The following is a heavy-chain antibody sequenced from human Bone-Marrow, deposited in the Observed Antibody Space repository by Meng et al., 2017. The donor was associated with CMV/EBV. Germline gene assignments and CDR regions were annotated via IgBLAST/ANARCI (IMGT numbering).Heavy chain of an antibody. J-gene: IGHJ6*02. D-gene: IGHD2-21*01. Sequence: GGSLRLSCAASGFTFSSYAMHWVRQAPGKGLEWVAVISYDGSNKYYADSVKGRFTISRDNSKNTLYLQMNSLRAEDTAVYYCARVQQAYCGGDCYFSHYGMDVWGQGTTVTFSS. CDR2: ISYDGSNK. CDR3: ARVQQAYCGGDCYFSHYGMDV. CDR1: GFTFSSYA. V-gene: IGHV3-30*04.